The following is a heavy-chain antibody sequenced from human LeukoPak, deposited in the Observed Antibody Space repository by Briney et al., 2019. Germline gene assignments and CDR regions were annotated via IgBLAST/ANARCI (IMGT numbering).Heavy chain of an antibody. CDR2: IYYSGST. CDR3: ARSRYSGSLYYFDY. CDR1: GGSISSYY. D-gene: IGHD1-26*01. J-gene: IGHJ4*02. V-gene: IGHV4-59*01. Sequence: PSETLSLTCTVSGGSISSYYWSWIRQPPGKGLEWIGYIYYSGSTNYNPSLKSRVTISVDTSKNQFSLKLSSVTAADTAVYYCARSRYSGSLYYFDYWAREPWSPSPQ.